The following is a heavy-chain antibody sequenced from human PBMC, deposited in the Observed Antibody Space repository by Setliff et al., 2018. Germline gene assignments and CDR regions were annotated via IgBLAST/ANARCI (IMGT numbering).Heavy chain of an antibody. CDR3: TTGSVCVGDCYSGRLNY. D-gene: IGHD2-21*02. CDR1: GFTFSSYN. Sequence: GGSLRLSCAASGFTFSSYNMDWVRQAPGKGLEWVSYINSRSSTIFYADSVKGRFTISRDNAKNSLYLQMNGLRAEDTAVYYCTTGSVCVGDCYSGRLNYWGQGTLVTVSS. CDR2: INSRSSTI. J-gene: IGHJ4*02. V-gene: IGHV3-48*01.